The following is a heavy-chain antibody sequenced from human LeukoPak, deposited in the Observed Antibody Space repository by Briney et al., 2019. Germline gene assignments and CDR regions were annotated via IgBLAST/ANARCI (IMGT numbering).Heavy chain of an antibody. CDR3: ARVSPDTAMVPYAFDI. CDR2: IYHSGST. J-gene: IGHJ3*02. CDR1: GGSISSGGYS. V-gene: IGHV4-30-2*01. Sequence: SETLSLTCAVSGGSISSGGYSWSWIRQPPGKGLEWIGYIYHSGSTYYNPSLKSRVTISVDRSKNQLSLKLSSVTAADTAVYYCARVSPDTAMVPYAFDIWGQGTMVTVSS. D-gene: IGHD5-18*01.